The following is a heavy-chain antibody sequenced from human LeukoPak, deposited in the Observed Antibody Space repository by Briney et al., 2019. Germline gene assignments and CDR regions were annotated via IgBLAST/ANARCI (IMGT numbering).Heavy chain of an antibody. D-gene: IGHD6-13*01. CDR1: GFPFSSYA. CDR3: AKPIFRQMAAAGEFDY. J-gene: IGHJ4*02. CDR2: VSGSGDKI. V-gene: IGHV3-23*01. Sequence: PGGSLRLSCAASGFPFSSYAMSWVRQAPGKGLEWVSSVSGSGDKIYYADSVKGRFTISRDNSKNTLYLQLNSLRAEDTAVYYCAKPIFRQMAAAGEFDYWGQGTLVTVSS.